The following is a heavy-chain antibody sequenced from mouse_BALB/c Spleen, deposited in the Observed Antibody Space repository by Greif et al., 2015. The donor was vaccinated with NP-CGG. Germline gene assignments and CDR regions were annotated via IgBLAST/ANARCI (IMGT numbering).Heavy chain of an antibody. Sequence: EVQLQQSGPELVKPGASVKIPCKASGYTFTDYNMDWVKQSHGKSLEWIGDINPNNGGTIYNQKFKGKATLTVDKSSSTAYMELRSLTSEDTAVYYCARSDLNYGSSYDYFDYWGQGTTLTVSS. CDR2: INPNNGGT. V-gene: IGHV1-18*01. J-gene: IGHJ2*01. D-gene: IGHD1-1*01. CDR3: ARSDLNYGSSYDYFDY. CDR1: GYTFTDYN.